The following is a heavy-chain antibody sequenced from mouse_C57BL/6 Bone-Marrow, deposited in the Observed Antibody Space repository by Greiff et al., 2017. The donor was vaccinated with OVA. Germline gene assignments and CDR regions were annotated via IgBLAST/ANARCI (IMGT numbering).Heavy chain of an antibody. D-gene: IGHD2-4*01. CDR2: INYDGSST. Sequence: EVMLVESEGGLVQPGSSMKLSCTASGFTFSDYYMAWVRQVPEKGLEWVANINYDGSSTYYLDSLKSRFIISRDNAKNILYLQMSSLKSEDTATYCCASEGSLSMRLRRGYYFDYWGQGTTLTVSS. J-gene: IGHJ2*01. CDR3: ASEGSLSMRLRRGYYFDY. V-gene: IGHV5-16*01. CDR1: GFTFSDYY.